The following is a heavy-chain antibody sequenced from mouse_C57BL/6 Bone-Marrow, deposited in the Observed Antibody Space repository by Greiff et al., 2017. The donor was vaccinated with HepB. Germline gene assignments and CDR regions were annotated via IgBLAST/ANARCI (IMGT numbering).Heavy chain of an antibody. J-gene: IGHJ3*01. Sequence: QVQLPQPGAELVRPGSSVKLSCKASGYTFTSYWMHWVKQRPIQGLEWIGNIDPSDSETHYNQKFKDKATLTVDKSSSTAYMQLSSLTSEDSAVYYCARSRGDYDARFAYWGQGTLVTVSA. CDR1: GYTFTSYW. D-gene: IGHD2-4*01. V-gene: IGHV1-52*01. CDR3: ARSRGDYDARFAY. CDR2: IDPSDSET.